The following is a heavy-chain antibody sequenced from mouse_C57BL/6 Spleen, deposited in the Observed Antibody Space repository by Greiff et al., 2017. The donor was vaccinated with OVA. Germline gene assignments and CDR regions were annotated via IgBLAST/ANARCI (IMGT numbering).Heavy chain of an antibody. J-gene: IGHJ1*03. CDR1: GYTFTSYW. D-gene: IGHD1-1*01. V-gene: IGHV1-7*01. Sequence: QVQLQQSGAELAKPGASVKLSCKASGYTFTSYWMHWVNQRPGQGLEWIGYINPSSGYTKYNQKFKDKATLTADKSSSTAYMQLSSLTYEDSAVYYCARETTGRYFDVWGTGTTVTVSS. CDR3: ARETTGRYFDV. CDR2: INPSSGYT.